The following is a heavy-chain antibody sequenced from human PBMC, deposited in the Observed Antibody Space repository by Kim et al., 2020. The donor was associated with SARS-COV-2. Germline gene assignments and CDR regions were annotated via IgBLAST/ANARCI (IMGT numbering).Heavy chain of an antibody. CDR1: GGSISSSSYY. D-gene: IGHD6-13*01. CDR3: ARRTRIAADRSFDY. J-gene: IGHJ4*01. Sequence: SETLSLTFTVSGGSISSSSYYWGWIRQPPGEGLEWIGSIYYSGSTYYNPSLKSRVTISLDTSKNHFSPKLSSVTAADTAVYYCARRTRIAADRSFDYWG. V-gene: IGHV4-39*01. CDR2: IYYSGST.